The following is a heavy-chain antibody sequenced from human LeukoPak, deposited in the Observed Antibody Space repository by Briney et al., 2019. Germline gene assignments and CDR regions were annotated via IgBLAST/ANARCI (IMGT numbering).Heavy chain of an antibody. CDR2: ISSSGTYT. V-gene: IGHV3-11*06. J-gene: IGHJ4*02. D-gene: IGHD5-24*01. Sequence: PGGSLRLSCAASGFTLRDYYTTWIRQAPGKGLEWVSCISSSGTYTDYADSVKGRFTISRDNAKNSLYLQINSLRAEDTAVYYCASGIRDGYSIFDYWGQGTLVTVSS. CDR3: ASGIRDGYSIFDY. CDR1: GFTLRDYY.